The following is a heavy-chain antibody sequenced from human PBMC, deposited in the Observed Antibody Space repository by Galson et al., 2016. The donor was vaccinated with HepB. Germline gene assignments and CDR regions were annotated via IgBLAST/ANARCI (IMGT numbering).Heavy chain of an antibody. V-gene: IGHV1-18*01. J-gene: IGHJ4*02. D-gene: IGHD2-2*01. Sequence: SVKVSCKASGYTFTSRGISWVRQAPGQGLEGMGWISAYDGHTNYGQKLQDRLTMTTDTSTSTAYMELRSLRSDDTAVYYCARVGYCSSTTCRQAYDYWGQGTLVTVSS. CDR3: ARVGYCSSTTCRQAYDY. CDR2: ISAYDGHT. CDR1: GYTFTSRG.